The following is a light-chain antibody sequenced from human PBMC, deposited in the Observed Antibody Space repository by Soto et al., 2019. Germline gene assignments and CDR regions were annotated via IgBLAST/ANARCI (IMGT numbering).Light chain of an antibody. CDR1: SSDIGGYNY. V-gene: IGLV2-14*01. Sequence: QSVLTQLASVSGSTGQSIAISCTGTSSDIGGYNYVSWYQQHPGKAPKLMIHDVTTRPSGVSNRFSGSKSGNTASLTISGLQAEDEADYYCTSYTTSNTLVFGAGTKVTVL. J-gene: IGLJ1*01. CDR3: TSYTTSNTLV. CDR2: DVT.